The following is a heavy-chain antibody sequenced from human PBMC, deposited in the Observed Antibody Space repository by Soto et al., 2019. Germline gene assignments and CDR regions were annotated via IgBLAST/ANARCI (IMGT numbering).Heavy chain of an antibody. D-gene: IGHD5-12*01. J-gene: IGHJ4*02. CDR1: GGYISSGGDY. CDR3: ARDSSTGYSGD. V-gene: IGHV4-31*03. CDR2: IYYSGST. Sequence: SETMSLTCTVSGGYISSGGDYWSWIRQHPGKGLEWIGYIYYSGSTYYNPSLKSRVTISVDTSKNQFSLKLSSVTAADTAVYYCARDSSTGYSGDWGQGTLVTVSS.